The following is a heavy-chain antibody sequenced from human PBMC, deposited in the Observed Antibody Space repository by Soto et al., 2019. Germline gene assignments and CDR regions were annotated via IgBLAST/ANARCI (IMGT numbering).Heavy chain of an antibody. Sequence: SETLSLTCTVSGGSMRNYFWTWIRQPPGKGLEWIGYIHYSGTTSFFPSYNPSLRSRVTISEDTSKNQFSLKLLSVTTVDTAVYFCAAGEASSRNLAPYYLDFWGQGTLVTVSS. CDR3: AAGEASSRNLAPYYLDF. J-gene: IGHJ4*02. V-gene: IGHV4-59*01. D-gene: IGHD6-13*01. CDR1: GGSMRNYF. CDR2: IHYSGTT.